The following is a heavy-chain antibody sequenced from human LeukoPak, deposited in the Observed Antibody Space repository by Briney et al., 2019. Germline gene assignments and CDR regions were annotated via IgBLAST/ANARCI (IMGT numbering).Heavy chain of an antibody. CDR2: ISYDGSNK. V-gene: IGHV3-30*03. CDR1: GFTFSSYG. J-gene: IGHJ6*02. D-gene: IGHD5-24*01. CDR3: AGRDGYRGMDV. Sequence: GGSLRLSCAASGFTFSSYGMHWVRQAPGKGLEWVAVISYDGSNKYYAGSVKGRFTISRDNSKNTLYLQMNSLRAEDTGVYYCAGRDGYRGMDVWGQGTTVTVSS.